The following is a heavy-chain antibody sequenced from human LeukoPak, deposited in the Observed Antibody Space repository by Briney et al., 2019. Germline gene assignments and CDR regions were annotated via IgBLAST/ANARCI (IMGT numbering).Heavy chain of an antibody. V-gene: IGHV3-48*03. Sequence: GVSLRLSCAASGFTFSSYEMNWVRQAPGKGLEWVSYISSSGSTIYYADSVKGRFTISRDNAKNSLYLQMNSLRAEDTAVYYCARGYMDTLDYWGQGTLVTVSS. D-gene: IGHD5-18*01. CDR2: ISSSGSTI. J-gene: IGHJ4*02. CDR1: GFTFSSYE. CDR3: ARGYMDTLDY.